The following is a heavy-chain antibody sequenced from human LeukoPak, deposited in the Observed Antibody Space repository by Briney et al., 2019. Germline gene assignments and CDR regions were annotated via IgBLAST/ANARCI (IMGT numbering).Heavy chain of an antibody. Sequence: PSETLSLTCTVSGGSMSGYYWSWFRQPPGKALEWIGYIHTSGTTKCNPSLKSRVTISEDMSKNQFSLKLSSVTAADTAVFYCARLRGSWYVDYWGQGTLVIVSS. CDR3: ARLRGSWYVDY. J-gene: IGHJ4*02. V-gene: IGHV4-4*09. CDR1: GGSMSGYY. CDR2: IHTSGTT. D-gene: IGHD3-10*01.